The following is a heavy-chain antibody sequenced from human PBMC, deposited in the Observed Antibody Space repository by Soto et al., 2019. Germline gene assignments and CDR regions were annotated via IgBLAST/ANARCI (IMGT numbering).Heavy chain of an antibody. CDR2: IIPIFGPP. J-gene: IGHJ4*02. V-gene: IGHV1-69*01. CDR3: ARDRDDYGSGNYYNRIDF. D-gene: IGHD3-10*01. Sequence: QVQLVQSGAEVKKPGSSVKVSCKASGGIFSTYAISWLRQAPGQGLEWMGGIIPIFGPPNYAQRFQGRVTNAADESTSTAYMELIRLRSEDTAVYYCARDRDDYGSGNYYNRIDFWGQVTRVTVSS. CDR1: GGIFSTYA.